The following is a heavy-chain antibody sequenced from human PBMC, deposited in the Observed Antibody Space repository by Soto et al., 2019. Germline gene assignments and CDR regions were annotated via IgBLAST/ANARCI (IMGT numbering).Heavy chain of an antibody. V-gene: IGHV3-30-3*01. Sequence: LRLSCAASGFTFSSYARHWVRQAPGKGLEWVAVISYGGSTYYADSVKGRFTISRDNSKNTLYLQMNSLRAEDTAVYYCAKDADSSGWSASFGKYYYYGMDVWGQGTTVTVSS. CDR1: GFTFSSYA. J-gene: IGHJ6*02. D-gene: IGHD6-19*01. CDR3: AKDADSSGWSASFGKYYYYGMDV. CDR2: ISYGGST.